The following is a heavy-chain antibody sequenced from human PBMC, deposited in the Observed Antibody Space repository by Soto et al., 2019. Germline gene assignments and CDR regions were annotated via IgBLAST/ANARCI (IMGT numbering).Heavy chain of an antibody. J-gene: IGHJ5*02. Sequence: GASVKVSCKASGYTFTSYYMHWVRQAPGQGLEWMGIINPSGGSTSYAQKFQGRVTMTRDTSTSTVYMELSSLRSEDTAVYYCARDNQYSYPVPLTWFDPWGQGTLVTVSS. CDR3: ARDNQYSYPVPLTWFDP. CDR2: INPSGGST. V-gene: IGHV1-46*01. CDR1: GYTFTSYY. D-gene: IGHD5-18*01.